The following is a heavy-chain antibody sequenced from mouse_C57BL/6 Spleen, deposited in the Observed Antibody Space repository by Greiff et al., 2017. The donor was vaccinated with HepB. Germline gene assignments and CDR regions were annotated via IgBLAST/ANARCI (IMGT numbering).Heavy chain of an antibody. CDR2: INPSNGGT. CDR3: ARKSNTLYYAMDY. V-gene: IGHV1-53*01. Sequence: QVQLQQPGTELVKPGASVKLSCKASGYTFTSYLMHWVKQRPGQGLEWIGNINPSNGGTNYNEKFKSKATLTVDKSSSTAYMQLSSLTSEDSAVYYCARKSNTLYYAMDYWGQGTSVTVSS. J-gene: IGHJ4*01. CDR1: GYTFTSYL. D-gene: IGHD2-5*01.